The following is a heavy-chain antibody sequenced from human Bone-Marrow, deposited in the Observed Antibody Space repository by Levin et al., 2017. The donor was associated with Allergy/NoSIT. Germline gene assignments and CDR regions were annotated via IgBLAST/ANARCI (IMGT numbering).Heavy chain of an antibody. V-gene: IGHV3-74*01. Sequence: LSLTCAASGFTFRSYWMHWVRQAPGKGLVWVSRINSDGSSTSYADSVKGRFTISRDNAKNTLYLQMNSLRAEDTAVYYCAEGAYSSSLGYWGQGTLVTVSS. CDR3: AEGAYSSSLGY. CDR1: GFTFRSYW. CDR2: INSDGSST. J-gene: IGHJ4*02. D-gene: IGHD6-6*01.